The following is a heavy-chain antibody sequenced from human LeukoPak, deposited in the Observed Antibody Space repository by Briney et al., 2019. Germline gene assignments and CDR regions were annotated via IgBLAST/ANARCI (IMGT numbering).Heavy chain of an antibody. J-gene: IGHJ2*01. V-gene: IGHV3-9*03. CDR1: GFTFDDYA. Sequence: GGSLRLSCAASGFTFDDYAMHWVRQPPGKGLEWVSGISWNSGHIDYADSVKGRFTISRDNAKNSLYLQMNSLRAEDMALYYCAKGPVRDGNNFRVRYFDLWGRGTLVTVSS. CDR2: ISWNSGHI. CDR3: AKGPVRDGNNFRVRYFDL. D-gene: IGHD5-24*01.